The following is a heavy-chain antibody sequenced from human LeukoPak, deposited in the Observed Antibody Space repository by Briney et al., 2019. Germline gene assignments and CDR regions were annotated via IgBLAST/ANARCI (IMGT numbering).Heavy chain of an antibody. J-gene: IGHJ4*02. CDR3: ARRGSIVGATRPFDY. Sequence: SETLSLTCTVSGGSISSSSYYWGWIRQPPGKGLEWIGSIYYSRSTYYNPSLKSRVTISVDTSKNQFSLKLSSVTAADTAVYYCARRGSIVGATRPFDYWGQGTLVTVSS. CDR2: IYYSRST. D-gene: IGHD1-26*01. CDR1: GGSISSSSYY. V-gene: IGHV4-39*01.